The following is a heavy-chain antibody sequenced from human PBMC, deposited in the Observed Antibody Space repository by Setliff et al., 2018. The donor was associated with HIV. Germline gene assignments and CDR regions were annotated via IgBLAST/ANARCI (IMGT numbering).Heavy chain of an antibody. D-gene: IGHD3-16*01. V-gene: IGHV3-72*01. J-gene: IGHJ1*01. CDR3: XXXXXVXXDYGX. CDR1: GFTFSSYG. Sequence: GGSLRLSCAASGFTFSSYGMHWVRQAPGEGLEWVGRMRNRDGGYTTEYAASVGGRFXXXXDDXXNSLYLQMNSLKTEDTAVYYXXXXXXVXXDYGXXGXGXXVT. CDR2: MRNRDGGYTT.